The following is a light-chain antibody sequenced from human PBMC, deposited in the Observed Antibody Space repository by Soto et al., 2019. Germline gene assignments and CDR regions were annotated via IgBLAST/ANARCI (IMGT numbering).Light chain of an antibody. CDR2: DAY. CDR3: QQYDNSPIT. V-gene: IGKV3-11*01. J-gene: IGKJ5*01. Sequence: EVVLTQSPVTLSLSPRERATLSCRASQSFRGLLAWYQQKPGQAPRLLIYDAYNRATGIPPRFSGSGSGTDFTLTINRLEPDDFAVYYCQQYDNSPITFGQGTRLEI. CDR1: QSFRGL.